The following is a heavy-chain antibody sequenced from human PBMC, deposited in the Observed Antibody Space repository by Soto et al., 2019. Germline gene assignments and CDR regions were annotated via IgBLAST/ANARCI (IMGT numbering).Heavy chain of an antibody. CDR2: IKSRADGGTT. D-gene: IGHD3-16*01. Sequence: EVQLVESGGDFVKPGGSLRVSCAVCGFSFSNAWMSWVRQAPGKGLEWVGRIKSRADGGTTDYTAPVKGRFTISRDDSKNTVFLQMNSLKTEDTAVYYCTAHLGEFFPLDYWGQGTLVTVSS. V-gene: IGHV3-15*01. CDR1: GFSFSNAW. CDR3: TAHLGEFFPLDY. J-gene: IGHJ4*02.